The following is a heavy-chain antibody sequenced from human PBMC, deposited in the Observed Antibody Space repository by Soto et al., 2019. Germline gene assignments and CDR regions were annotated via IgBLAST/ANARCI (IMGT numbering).Heavy chain of an antibody. D-gene: IGHD3-10*01. CDR3: VLWPPYYFDY. Sequence: EVQLLESGGGLVQPGGSLRLSCAASGFTFSSYAMSWVRQAPGKGLEWVSAISGSGGSTYYADSVKGRFTISRDNSTNTLDLQMNSLRAEDTAVYYCVLWPPYYFDYWGQGTLVTVSS. J-gene: IGHJ4*02. CDR2: ISGSGGST. V-gene: IGHV3-23*01. CDR1: GFTFSSYA.